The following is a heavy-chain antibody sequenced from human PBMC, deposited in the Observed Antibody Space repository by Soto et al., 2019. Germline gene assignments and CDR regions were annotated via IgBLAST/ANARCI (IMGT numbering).Heavy chain of an antibody. CDR3: GRVVEGATRHTDPDS. CDR1: GVSIHNSHSF. D-gene: IGHD2-21*01. CDR2: VYHNGGA. V-gene: IGHV4-39*01. Sequence: SETLSLTCTVSGVSIHNSHSFWAWIRHPPGKGLQFIASVYHNGGAHYNSSLKSRVTISVDTANNQVSLRMRSLTAADTAFYYCGRVVEGATRHTDPDSWGQGILVTVSS. J-gene: IGHJ5*01.